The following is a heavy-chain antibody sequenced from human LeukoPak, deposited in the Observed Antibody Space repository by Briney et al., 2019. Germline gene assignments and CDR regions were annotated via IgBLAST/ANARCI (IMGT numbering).Heavy chain of an antibody. CDR1: GGSISSYY. D-gene: IGHD3-3*01. CDR2: IYTSGST. Sequence: SETLFLTCTVSGGSISSYYWSWIRQPPGKGLEWIGYIYTSGSTNYNPSLKSRVTISVDTSKNQFSLKLSSVTAADTAVYYCARFWSGYSSTYYYYYYMDVWGKGTTVTVSS. CDR3: ARFWSGYSSTYYYYYYMDV. V-gene: IGHV4-4*09. J-gene: IGHJ6*03.